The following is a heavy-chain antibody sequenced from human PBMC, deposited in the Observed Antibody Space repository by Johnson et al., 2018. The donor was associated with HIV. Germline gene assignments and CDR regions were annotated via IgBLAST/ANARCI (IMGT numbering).Heavy chain of an antibody. CDR1: GFTFDDYA. V-gene: IGHV3-9*01. CDR3: AKVDCGGDTCAGFDPFNL. J-gene: IGHJ3*01. Sequence: QLEESGGGLVQPGRSLRLSCAASGFTFDDYAMHWVRQAPGKGLEWVSGISWNSGSIGYADSVQGRFTIARDNAKNTVDLKMNSLRVEDTAVYYCAKVDCGGDTCAGFDPFNLWGQGTLVTVSS. CDR2: ISWNSGSI. D-gene: IGHD2-21*01.